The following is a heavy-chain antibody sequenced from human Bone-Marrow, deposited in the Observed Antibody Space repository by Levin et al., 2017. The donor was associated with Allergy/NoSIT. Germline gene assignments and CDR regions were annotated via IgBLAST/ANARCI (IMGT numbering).Heavy chain of an antibody. J-gene: IGHJ2*01. CDR3: AREQWLVQYWYFDF. V-gene: IGHV3-23*01. Sequence: PGGSLRLSCAGSGFTFSIYAMSWVRQAPGKGLEWLSAIGGSGESKFYAGSMKGRSTISRDNAENTVYLQVDSLGIEDTAVYYCAREQWLVQYWYFDFWGRGTPVTVS. D-gene: IGHD6-19*01. CDR1: GFTFSIYA. CDR2: IGGSGESK.